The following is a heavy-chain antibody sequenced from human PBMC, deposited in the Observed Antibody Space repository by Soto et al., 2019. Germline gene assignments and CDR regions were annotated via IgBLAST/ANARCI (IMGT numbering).Heavy chain of an antibody. CDR2: ISGSGGST. CDR3: AIICCRYCDHRDIYA. J-gene: IGHJ3*01. D-gene: IGHD1-26*01. Sequence: GALRHPCAGSGFTLSSYAISWGRQAPGKGLEWVSAISGSGGSTYYADSVKGRFTISRDNSKNTRYLQMNSLRAEDTAVYYCAIICCRYCDHRDIYA. CDR1: GFTLSSYA. V-gene: IGHV3-23*01.